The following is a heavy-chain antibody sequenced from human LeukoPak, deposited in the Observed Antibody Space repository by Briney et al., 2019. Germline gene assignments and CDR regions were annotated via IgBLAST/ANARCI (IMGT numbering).Heavy chain of an antibody. Sequence: SETLSLTCTVSGGSVSSGSNYWSWIRQPPGKRLEWIGYIYYSGSTNYNPSLNSRVTISLDTSKNQFSLNLSSVTAADTAVYYCARIVVGETIDYWGQGTLVTVSS. D-gene: IGHD2-15*01. J-gene: IGHJ4*02. V-gene: IGHV4-61*01. CDR3: ARIVVGETIDY. CDR2: IYYSGST. CDR1: GGSVSSGSNY.